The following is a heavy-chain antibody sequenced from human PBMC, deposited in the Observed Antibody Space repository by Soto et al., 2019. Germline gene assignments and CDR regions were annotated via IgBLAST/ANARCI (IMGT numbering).Heavy chain of an antibody. D-gene: IGHD6-13*01. CDR3: AIRPYGSSSWYGYFQH. CDR2: ISYDGSNK. Sequence: QVQLVESGGGVVQPGRSLRLSCAASGFTFSTYGMHWVRQAPGKGLEWVAVISYDGSNKDYAGSVKGRFTISRDNSKNTLYLQMNSLRAEDTAVYYCAIRPYGSSSWYGYFQHWGQGTLVTVSS. CDR1: GFTFSTYG. J-gene: IGHJ1*01. V-gene: IGHV3-30*03.